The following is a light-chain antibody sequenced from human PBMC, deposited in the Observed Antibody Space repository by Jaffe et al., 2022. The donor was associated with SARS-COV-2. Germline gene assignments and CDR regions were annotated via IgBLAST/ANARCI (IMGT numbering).Light chain of an antibody. CDR1: QSVSNY. Sequence: EIVLTQSPATLSLSPGERATLSCRASQSVSNYLGWYQQIPGQAPRLLIYDASSRATGIPARFSGSGSGTDFTLTISSLEPEDFAVYYCQQRSNWLTFGGGTKVEIK. CDR2: DAS. V-gene: IGKV3-11*01. J-gene: IGKJ4*01. CDR3: QQRSNWLT.